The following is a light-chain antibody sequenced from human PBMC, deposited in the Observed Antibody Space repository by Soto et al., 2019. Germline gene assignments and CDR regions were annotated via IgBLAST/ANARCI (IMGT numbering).Light chain of an antibody. CDR1: QTVGTN. CDR2: GAS. Sequence: EIVLTQSPDTLSVSPGERATRSCRASQTVGTNLAWYQQKPGQAPRLLIYGASPRASGIPARFSGSGSGTEFALTISSLQSEDFAVHYCQQYNNWPITFGQGTRLEIK. J-gene: IGKJ5*01. V-gene: IGKV3-15*01. CDR3: QQYNNWPIT.